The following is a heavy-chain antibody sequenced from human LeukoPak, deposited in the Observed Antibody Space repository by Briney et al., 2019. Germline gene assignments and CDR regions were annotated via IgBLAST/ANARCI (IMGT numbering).Heavy chain of an antibody. D-gene: IGHD1-26*01. V-gene: IGHV4-38-2*02. Sequence: SETLSLTCTVSGYSISSGYYCAWIRQPPGKGLEWIGSLSHSGSAFYNPSLKSRVTISVDTSKNQFSLRLSSVTAADTAVYYCARDLGGATNFDYWGQGTLVTVSS. CDR2: LSHSGSA. CDR3: ARDLGGATNFDY. J-gene: IGHJ4*02. CDR1: GYSISSGYY.